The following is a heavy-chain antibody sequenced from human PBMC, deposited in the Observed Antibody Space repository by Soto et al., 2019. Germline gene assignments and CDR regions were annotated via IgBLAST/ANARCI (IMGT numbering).Heavy chain of an antibody. CDR3: ARDYYGSAKGMDV. CDR2: INAGNGNT. CDR1: GYTFTTYG. V-gene: IGHV1-3*01. D-gene: IGHD3-10*01. J-gene: IGHJ6*02. Sequence: ASVKVSCKASGYTFTTYGISWVRQAPGEGLEWMGWINAGNGNTKYSQKFQGRVTITRDTSASTAYMELSSLRSEDTAVYYCARDYYGSAKGMDVWGQGTTVTVSS.